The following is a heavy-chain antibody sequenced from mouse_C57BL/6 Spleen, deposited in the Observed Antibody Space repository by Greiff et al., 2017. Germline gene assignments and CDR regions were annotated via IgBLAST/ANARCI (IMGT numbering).Heavy chain of an antibody. D-gene: IGHD4-1*01. CDR3: ARRANWVFDY. CDR1: GFTFSSYG. J-gene: IGHJ2*01. CDR2: ISSGGSYT. Sequence: EVKLVESGGDLVKPGGSLRLSCAASGFTFSSYGMSWVRQTPDKRLEWVATISSGGSYTYYPDSVKGRFTISRDNAKNTLYLQMSSLKSEDPAMYYCARRANWVFDYWGQGTTLTVSS. V-gene: IGHV5-6*02.